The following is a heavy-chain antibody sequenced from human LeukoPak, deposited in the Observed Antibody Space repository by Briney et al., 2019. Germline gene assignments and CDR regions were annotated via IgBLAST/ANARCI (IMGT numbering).Heavy chain of an antibody. V-gene: IGHV1-2*02. CDR2: INPNSGGT. CDR1: GYTFTGYY. Sequence: ASVKVSCKASGYTFTGYYMHWVRQAPGQGLEWMGWINPNSGGTNYAQKFQGRVTMTRDTSISTACMELSRLRSDDTAVYYCARSIANYYYDSDWGQGTLVTVSS. J-gene: IGHJ4*02. CDR3: ARSIANYYYDSD. D-gene: IGHD3-22*01.